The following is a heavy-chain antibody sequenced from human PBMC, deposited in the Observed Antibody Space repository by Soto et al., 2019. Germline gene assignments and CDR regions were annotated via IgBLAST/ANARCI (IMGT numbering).Heavy chain of an antibody. J-gene: IGHJ6*02. CDR2: IIPMFAAP. CDR3: ARDRNPGSLYYDFGMDV. V-gene: IGHV1-69*13. Sequence: SVKVSCKASGGPFSGYVINWVRQAPGQGLEWMGGIIPMFAAPSYAQEFQGRVTIAADESTSIAYMELTSLTSEDTAVYYCARDRNPGSLYYDFGMDVWGQGTTVTVSS. D-gene: IGHD1-1*01. CDR1: GGPFSGYV.